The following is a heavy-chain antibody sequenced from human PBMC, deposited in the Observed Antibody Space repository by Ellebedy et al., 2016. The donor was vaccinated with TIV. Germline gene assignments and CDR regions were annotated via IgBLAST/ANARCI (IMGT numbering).Heavy chain of an antibody. V-gene: IGHV3-23*01. J-gene: IGHJ3*02. Sequence: PGGSLRLSCAASGFTFSSYAMTWVRQAPGKGLEWVSGISGSGGSTYYADSVKGRFTISRDNSKNTLFLQMNSLRAEDTAVYYCAKDINPMPVTPKGAFDIWGQGTMVTVSS. D-gene: IGHD4-17*01. CDR1: GFTFSSYA. CDR3: AKDINPMPVTPKGAFDI. CDR2: ISGSGGST.